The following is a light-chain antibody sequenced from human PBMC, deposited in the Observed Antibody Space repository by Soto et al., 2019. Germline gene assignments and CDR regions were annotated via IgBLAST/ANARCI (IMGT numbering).Light chain of an antibody. Sequence: QSALTQPASVSGSPGQSITISCTGTSSDVGSYNLVSWYQQHPGKAPKLMIYEDSKRPSGVSHRFFGSKSGNTASLTISGLQAEDEADYFCCSYARGSTLVFGGGTKVTVL. CDR1: SSDVGSYNL. CDR3: CSYARGSTLV. J-gene: IGLJ3*02. V-gene: IGLV2-23*01. CDR2: EDS.